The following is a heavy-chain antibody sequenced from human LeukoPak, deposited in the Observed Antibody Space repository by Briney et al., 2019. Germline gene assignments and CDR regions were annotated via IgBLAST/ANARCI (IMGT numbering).Heavy chain of an antibody. Sequence: ASVKVSCKASGYTFTGYYMHWVRQAPGQGLEWMGWINPNSGGTNYAQKFQGRVTMTRDTSFSTAYMELSRLRSDDTAVYYCARVFPLGGELLWFGEFDPPMNPPDYWGQGTLVTVSS. CDR1: GYTFTGYY. V-gene: IGHV1-2*02. CDR2: INPNSGGT. CDR3: ARVFPLGGELLWFGEFDPPMNPPDY. J-gene: IGHJ4*02. D-gene: IGHD3-10*01.